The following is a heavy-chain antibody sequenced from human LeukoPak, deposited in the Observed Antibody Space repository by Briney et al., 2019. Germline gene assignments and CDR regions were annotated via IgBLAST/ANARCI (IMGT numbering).Heavy chain of an antibody. Sequence: SVKVSCKASGGTFSSYAISWARQAPGQGLEWMGRIIPIFGTANYAQKFQGRVTITTDESTSTAYMELSSLRSEGTAVYYCASRYYYDSSGDIWGQGTMVTVSS. CDR2: IIPIFGTA. CDR1: GGTFSSYA. D-gene: IGHD3-22*01. V-gene: IGHV1-69*05. CDR3: ASRYYYDSSGDI. J-gene: IGHJ3*02.